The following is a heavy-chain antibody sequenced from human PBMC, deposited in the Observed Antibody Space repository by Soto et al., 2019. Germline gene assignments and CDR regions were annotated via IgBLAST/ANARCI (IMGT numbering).Heavy chain of an antibody. CDR3: AREKTKFDY. J-gene: IGHJ4*02. CDR2: INPNSGGT. CDR1: GYTFTDYY. Sequence: ASVKVSCKTSGYTFTDYYMHWVRQAPGQGLEWMGWINPNSGGTKYAQKFQGRVTMTSDTSISTAYLDLTNLTFDDTAVYYCAREKTKFDYWGQGTLVTVSS. V-gene: IGHV1-2*02.